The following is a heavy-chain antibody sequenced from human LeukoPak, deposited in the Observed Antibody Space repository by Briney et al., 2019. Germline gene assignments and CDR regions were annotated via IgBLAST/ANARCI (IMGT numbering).Heavy chain of an antibody. V-gene: IGHV4-34*01. CDR3: ASTYGDSGYYFDY. CDR2: INHSGST. Sequence: PSETLSLTCAVCGGSFSGYYWSWIRQPPGKGLEWIGEINHSGSTNYNPSLKSRLTLSVDTSKNQFSLKLSSVTAADTAVYYCASTYGDSGYYFDYWGQGTLVTVSS. D-gene: IGHD4-17*01. J-gene: IGHJ4*02. CDR1: GGSFSGYY.